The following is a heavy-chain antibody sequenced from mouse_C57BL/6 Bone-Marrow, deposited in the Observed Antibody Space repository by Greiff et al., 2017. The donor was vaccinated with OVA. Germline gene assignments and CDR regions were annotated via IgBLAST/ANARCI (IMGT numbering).Heavy chain of an antibody. J-gene: IGHJ2*01. CDR2: INPGSGGT. V-gene: IGHV1-54*01. D-gene: IGHD1-1*01. CDR3: ARAAVVAGGDY. CDR1: GYAFTNYL. Sequence: QVQLQQSGAELVRPGTSVKVSCKASGYAFTNYLIEWVKQRPGQGLEWIGVINPGSGGTNYNEKFKGKATLTADKSSSTAYMQLSSLTSEDSAVYVCARAAVVAGGDYWGQGTTLTVSS.